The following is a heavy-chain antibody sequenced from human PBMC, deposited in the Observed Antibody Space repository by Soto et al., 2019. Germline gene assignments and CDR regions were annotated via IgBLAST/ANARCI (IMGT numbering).Heavy chain of an antibody. CDR2: IKSKTDGGTT. J-gene: IGHJ6*02. Sequence: PGVSPRSSRAASRFSFTNALMSWVRQAPGEGVGWVGRIKSKTDGGTTDYAAPVKGRFTISRDDSKNTLYLQMNSLKTEDTAVYYCTTGPTSAVAGKYYYYGMDVWGQGTTVTVSS. D-gene: IGHD6-19*01. CDR1: RFSFTNAL. V-gene: IGHV3-15*01. CDR3: TTGPTSAVAGKYYYYGMDV.